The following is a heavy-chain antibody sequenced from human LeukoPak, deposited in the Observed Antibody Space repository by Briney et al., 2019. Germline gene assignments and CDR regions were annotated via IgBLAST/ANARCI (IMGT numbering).Heavy chain of an antibody. Sequence: GGPLRLSCAASGFTFNSFPKHWVRQAPGQGLGWGGLISFDGSDKSYADSVEGRFTISRDNSKNTLYLQMNSLSAEDTAVYYCARVLGFGSPPAYWGQGTLVSVSS. J-gene: IGHJ4*02. CDR3: ARVLGFGSPPAY. CDR1: GFTFNSFP. D-gene: IGHD3-10*01. CDR2: ISFDGSDK. V-gene: IGHV3-30*04.